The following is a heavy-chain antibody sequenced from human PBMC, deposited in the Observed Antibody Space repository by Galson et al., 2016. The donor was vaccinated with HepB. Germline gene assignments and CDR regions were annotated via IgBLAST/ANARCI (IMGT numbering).Heavy chain of an antibody. CDR2: IDWDDDK. CDR3: ASSWFGESFGMDV. D-gene: IGHD3-10*01. V-gene: IGHV2-70*04. J-gene: IGHJ6*02. CDR1: GFSLSADAMR. Sequence: PALVKPTQTLTLTCTISGFSLSADAMRVTWTRQPPGKALEWLARIDWDDDKFYNTSLKTRLTISKDTSKNQVVLRMANMDPVDTGTYFCASSWFGESFGMDVWGQGITVTVSS.